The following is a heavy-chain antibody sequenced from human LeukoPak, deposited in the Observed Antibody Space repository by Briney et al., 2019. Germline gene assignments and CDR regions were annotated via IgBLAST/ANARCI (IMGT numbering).Heavy chain of an antibody. CDR1: GFTFRSYW. CDR2: IKQDGSED. CDR3: ARDKVVGATLLDY. D-gene: IGHD2-15*01. J-gene: IGHJ4*02. Sequence: GGSLRLSCGASGFTFRSYWMSWVRQAPGKGLEWVANIKQDGSEDYYVDSVKGRFTISRDNAKNSLHLQMNSLRAEDTAVYYCARDKVVGATLLDYWGQGTLVTVSS. V-gene: IGHV3-7*01.